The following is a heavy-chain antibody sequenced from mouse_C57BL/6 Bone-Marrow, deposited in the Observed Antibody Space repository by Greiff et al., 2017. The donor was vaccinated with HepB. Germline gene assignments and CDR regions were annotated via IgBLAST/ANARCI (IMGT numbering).Heavy chain of an antibody. V-gene: IGHV10-3*01. CDR3: VRVPPYYYSSSPYAMDY. D-gene: IGHD1-1*01. CDR2: IRSKSSNYAT. CDR1: GFTFNTYA. J-gene: IGHJ4*01. Sequence: EVQVVESGGGLVQPKGSLKLSCAASGFTFNTYAMHWVRQAPGKGLEWVARIRSKSSNYATYYADSVKDRFTISRDDSQSMLYLQMNNLKTEDTAMYYCVRVPPYYYSSSPYAMDYWGQGTSVTVSS.